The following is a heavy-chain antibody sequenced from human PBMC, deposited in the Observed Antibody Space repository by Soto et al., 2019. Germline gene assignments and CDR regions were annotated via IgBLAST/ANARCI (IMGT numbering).Heavy chain of an antibody. Sequence: SGPTRVNPTQTLTLTCTFSGFSLITSGVGVGWIRQPPGKALEWLALIYWDDDKRYSPSLKSRLTITKDTSKNQVVLTMTNMDPVDTATYYCAHRCPDYYVSSGYYLPEPLLDYWGQGSLGTGSS. V-gene: IGHV2-5*02. CDR3: AHRCPDYYVSSGYYLPEPLLDY. D-gene: IGHD3-22*01. CDR2: IYWDDDK. CDR1: GFSLITSGVG. J-gene: IGHJ4*02.